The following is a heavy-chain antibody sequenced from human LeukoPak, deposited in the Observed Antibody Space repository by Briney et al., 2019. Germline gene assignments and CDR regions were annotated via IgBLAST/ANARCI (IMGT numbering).Heavy chain of an antibody. D-gene: IGHD2-2*01. Sequence: GGSLRLSCAASGFTFSTYAMSWARQAPGKGLEWVSAVNGRGSSTYYADSVKGRFTISRDNSKNTVFLQMSSLRVEDTAVYYCANLGSSELRVPASQGNWGQGTLVTVSS. CDR1: GFTFSTYA. J-gene: IGHJ4*02. V-gene: IGHV3-23*01. CDR2: VNGRGSST. CDR3: ANLGSSELRVPASQGN.